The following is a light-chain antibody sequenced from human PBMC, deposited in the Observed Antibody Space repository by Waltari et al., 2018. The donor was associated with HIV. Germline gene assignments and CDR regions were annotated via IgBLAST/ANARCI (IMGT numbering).Light chain of an antibody. V-gene: IGLV2-14*03. Sequence: QSALTQPASVSGSPGQSITISCPGTNADVGAYNYFSWYQQHPGKAPKLIIYEVTNRPSGISARFSGSKSGNTASLTISGLQAEDEADYHCSSWTTSTTRVFGGGTKVTVL. CDR3: SSWTTSTTRV. J-gene: IGLJ3*02. CDR1: NADVGAYNY. CDR2: EVT.